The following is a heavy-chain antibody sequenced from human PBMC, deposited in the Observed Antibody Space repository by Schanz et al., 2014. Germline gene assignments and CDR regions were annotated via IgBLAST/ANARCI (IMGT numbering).Heavy chain of an antibody. Sequence: VQLVESGGGLVQPGGSLRLSCAASGFTFSTSAMSWVRQVPGKGLEWVSAILGLASTTYYADSVKGRFTISSDSSKNTLYLQMSSLRAEDTALYYCARDRRNADLDYWGQGTLVTVSA. V-gene: IGHV3-23*04. CDR3: ARDRRNADLDY. D-gene: IGHD1-1*01. J-gene: IGHJ4*02. CDR2: ILGLASTT. CDR1: GFTFSTSA.